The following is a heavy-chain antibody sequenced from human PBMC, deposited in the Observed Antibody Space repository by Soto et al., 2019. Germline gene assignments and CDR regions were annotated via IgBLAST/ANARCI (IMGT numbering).Heavy chain of an antibody. CDR3: ARDFDLLFDY. V-gene: IGHV1-18*01. CDR2: INVKDGHI. J-gene: IGHJ4*02. CDR1: GYSCSKYG. Sequence: QVQLVQSGAEGKEPGATVKVSCKASGYSCSKYGISWVRQAPGQGLEWLGWINVKDGHINYGRNFQGRLILTTDTSTTTAYRELRTLRFDDTDVYYCARDFDLLFDYWGQGTWVTVSS. D-gene: IGHD2-21*01.